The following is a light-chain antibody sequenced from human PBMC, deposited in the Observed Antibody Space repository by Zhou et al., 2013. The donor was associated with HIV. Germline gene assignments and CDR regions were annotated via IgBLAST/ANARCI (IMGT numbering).Light chain of an antibody. CDR2: AAS. CDR1: RSISTY. J-gene: IGKJ2*01. V-gene: IGKV1-39*01. Sequence: DIQMTQSPSSLSASVGDRVTITCRASRSISTYLNWYQQKPGKAPKLLIYAASSLQSGVPSRFSGSGSGTDFTLTISSLQPEDFATFYCQQSYSTPYTFGPGTKLEIK. CDR3: QQSYSTPYT.